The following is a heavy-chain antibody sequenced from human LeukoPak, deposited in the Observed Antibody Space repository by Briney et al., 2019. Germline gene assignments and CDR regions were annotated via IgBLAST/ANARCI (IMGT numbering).Heavy chain of an antibody. J-gene: IGHJ4*02. CDR1: QFTFSNSG. CDR2: ITGSGGTT. V-gene: IGHV3-23*01. CDR3: AKMQGYFDY. Sequence: GGSLRLSCAASQFTFSNSGMSWVRQAPGKGLEWVSAITGSGGTTYYADPVKGRFTISRDNSKNTVSLQMNSLRAEDTAVYYCAKMQGYFDYWGQGALVTVSS.